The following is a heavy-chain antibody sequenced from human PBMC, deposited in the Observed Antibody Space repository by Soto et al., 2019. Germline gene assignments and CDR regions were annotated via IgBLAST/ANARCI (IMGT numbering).Heavy chain of an antibody. J-gene: IGHJ4*02. CDR3: AKDGDSSQIKARNYFDY. Sequence: EVQLLESGGGLVQPGGSLRLSCAASGFTFDDYAMHWVRQAPGKGLEWVSGISWNSGSIGYADSVKGRFTISRDNAKNSLYLQMNSLRAEDTALYYCAKDGDSSQIKARNYFDYWGQGTLVTVSS. V-gene: IGHV3-9*01. CDR1: GFTFDDYA. D-gene: IGHD5-18*01. CDR2: ISWNSGSI.